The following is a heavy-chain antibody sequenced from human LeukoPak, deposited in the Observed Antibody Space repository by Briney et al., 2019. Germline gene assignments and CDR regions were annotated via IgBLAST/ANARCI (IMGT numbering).Heavy chain of an antibody. D-gene: IGHD3-22*01. CDR3: ARKYYYDSSPNNVAFDI. Sequence: GESLKISCKGSGYSFTSYWIGWVRQMPGKGLEWMGIIYSGDSDTRYSPSFQGQVTISADKSISTAYLQWSSLKASDTAMYYCARKYYYDSSPNNVAFDIWGQGTMVTVSS. CDR2: IYSGDSDT. V-gene: IGHV5-51*01. J-gene: IGHJ3*02. CDR1: GYSFTSYW.